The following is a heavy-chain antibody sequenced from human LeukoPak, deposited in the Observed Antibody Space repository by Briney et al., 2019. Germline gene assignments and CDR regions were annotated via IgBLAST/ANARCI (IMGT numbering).Heavy chain of an antibody. CDR1: GFTFSDYY. D-gene: IGHD2-2*01. J-gene: IGHJ6*04. Sequence: GGSLRLSCAASGFTFSDYYMSWIRQAPGKGLEWVSYISSSGSTIYYADSVKGRVTISRDNAKNSLYLQMNSLRAEDTAVYYCASNVVVPALALDVWGKGTTVTVSS. V-gene: IGHV3-11*04. CDR2: ISSSGSTI. CDR3: ASNVVVPALALDV.